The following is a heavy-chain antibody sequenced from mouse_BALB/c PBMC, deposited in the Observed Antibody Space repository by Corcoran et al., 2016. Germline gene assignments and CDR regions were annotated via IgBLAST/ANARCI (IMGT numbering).Heavy chain of an antibody. D-gene: IGHD2-3*01. Sequence: QMQLQESGPGLVKPSQSLFLACSITGFPITSGYYWIWIRQSPGNPLEWMGYITHSGETFYNPSLQSPISITRETSKNQFFLQLNSVTTEDTAMYYCAGDYDGYWYFDVWGAGTTVTVSS. V-gene: IGHV12-3*02. CDR1: GFPITSGYY. CDR3: AGDYDGYWYFDV. J-gene: IGHJ1*01. CDR2: ITHSGET.